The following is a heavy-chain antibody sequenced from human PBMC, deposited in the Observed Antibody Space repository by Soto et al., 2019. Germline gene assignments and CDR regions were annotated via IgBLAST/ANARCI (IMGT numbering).Heavy chain of an antibody. Sequence: SGTLSLTCTVQRDSISSGSYSCALIRQPPGKGLEWIGSIYYSGSTYYNPSLKSRVTISVDTSKNQFSLKLSSVTAADTAVYYCAREGTMVWGVTYYGIYVCAQGTTVIVSS. CDR2: IYYSGST. J-gene: IGHJ6*02. CDR1: RDSISSGSYS. CDR3: AREGTMVWGVTYYGIYV. V-gene: IGHV4-39*02. D-gene: IGHD3-10*01.